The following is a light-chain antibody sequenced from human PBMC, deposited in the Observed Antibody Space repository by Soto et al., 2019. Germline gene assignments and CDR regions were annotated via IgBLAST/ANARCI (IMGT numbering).Light chain of an antibody. CDR1: RSDIGGYNY. Sequence: SALPQPSSVAGSPGQAITISCIGTRSDIGGYNYVSWHQQHPGKPPKLTIDDAYERPLGVSNRFSGSKSRNTASLTISGLQNEDEADYYCSSYTEDRSYVFGSGTKVTVL. CDR2: DAY. CDR3: SSYTEDRSYV. V-gene: IGLV2-14*03. J-gene: IGLJ1*01.